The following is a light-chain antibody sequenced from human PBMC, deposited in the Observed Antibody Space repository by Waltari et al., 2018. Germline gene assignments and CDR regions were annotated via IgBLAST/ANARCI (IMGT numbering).Light chain of an antibody. CDR2: DAS. V-gene: IGKV3-11*01. CDR3: QQRSTWPPFT. Sequence: EIVLTQSPATLPSSPGERATLSCSASQSVSKYLAWYQQKPGQAPRLLIYDASNRATGIPARFSGSGSGTDFILTISSLEPEDFAVYYCQQRSTWPPFTFGPGTTLDI. CDR1: QSVSKY. J-gene: IGKJ3*01.